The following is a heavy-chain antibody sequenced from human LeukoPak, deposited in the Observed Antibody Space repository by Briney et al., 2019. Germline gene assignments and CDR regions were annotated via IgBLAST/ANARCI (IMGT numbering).Heavy chain of an antibody. V-gene: IGHV3-23*01. CDR2: ISGSGDNT. CDR3: ARDRHVPGLYYYYMDV. Sequence: GGSLRLSCAASGFTFSTYAMNWVRQAPGKGLEWVSAISGSGDNTYHADSVKGRFTISRDNAKNSLYLQMNSLRPEDTAVYFCARDRHVPGLYYYYMDVWGKGITVTVSS. J-gene: IGHJ6*03. CDR1: GFTFSTYA. D-gene: IGHD6-6*01.